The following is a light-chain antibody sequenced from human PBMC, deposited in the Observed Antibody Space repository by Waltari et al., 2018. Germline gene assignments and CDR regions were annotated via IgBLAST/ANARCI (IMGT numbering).Light chain of an antibody. CDR3: CSFASTSTLNWV. V-gene: IGLV2-23*01. Sequence: QSALTQPASVSGSPGQSVTISCTDTSDDAGNYNLVSWYQQHPGKVPQLMIYEGTKRPSGVSNRFSGSKSGNTASLTISGLQAEDEADYYCCSFASTSTLNWVFGGGTKLTVL. CDR1: SDDAGNYNL. CDR2: EGT. J-gene: IGLJ3*02.